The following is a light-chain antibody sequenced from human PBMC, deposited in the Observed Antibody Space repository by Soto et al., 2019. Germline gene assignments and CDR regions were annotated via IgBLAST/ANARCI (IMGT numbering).Light chain of an antibody. J-gene: IGLJ3*02. CDR2: EVS. CDR1: SSDVGDYNY. Sequence: QSALTQPASVSGSPGQSITISCTGTSSDVGDYNYVSWYQQHPGKAPKLMIYEVSNRPSGVSNRFSGSKSGNTASLTISGLQAEDAADYYSSSYTSSNTWVFGGGTKLTVL. V-gene: IGLV2-14*01. CDR3: SSYTSSNTWV.